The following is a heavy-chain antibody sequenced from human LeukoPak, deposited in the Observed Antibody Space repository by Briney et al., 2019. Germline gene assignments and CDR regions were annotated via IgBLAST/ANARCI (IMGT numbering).Heavy chain of an antibody. D-gene: IGHD2/OR15-2a*01. Sequence: GGSLRLSCAASGFTLSDNYMTWVRQAPGKGPEWVSIIYGGSTYYADSVKGRFTISRDNSKNTVYLQMNSLRAEDTAVYYCARDFEGVHRTTNSYTYYYYMDVWGKGTTVIVSS. CDR1: GFTLSDNY. V-gene: IGHV3-53*01. CDR2: IYGGST. J-gene: IGHJ6*03. CDR3: ARDFEGVHRTTNSYTYYYYMDV.